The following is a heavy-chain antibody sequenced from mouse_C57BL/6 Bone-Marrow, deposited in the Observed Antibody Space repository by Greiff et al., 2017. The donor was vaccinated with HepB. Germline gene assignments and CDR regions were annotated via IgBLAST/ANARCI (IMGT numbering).Heavy chain of an antibody. Sequence: VQLQQSGAELVRPGTSVKVSCKASGYAFTNYLIEWVKQRPGQGLEWIGVINPGSGGTNYNEKFKGKATLTADKSSSTAYMQLSSLTSEDSAVYFWARGSSGYRFAYWGQGTLVTVSA. D-gene: IGHD3-2*02. CDR2: INPGSGGT. CDR3: ARGSSGYRFAY. V-gene: IGHV1-54*01. CDR1: GYAFTNYL. J-gene: IGHJ3*01.